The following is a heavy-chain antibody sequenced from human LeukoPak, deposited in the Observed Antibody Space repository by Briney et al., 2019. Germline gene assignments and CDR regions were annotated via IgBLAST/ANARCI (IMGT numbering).Heavy chain of an antibody. J-gene: IGHJ6*02. Sequence: PGGSLRLSCAASGFTSSSYGMHWVRQAPGKGLEWVAVIWYDGSNKYYADSVKGRFTISRDNSKNTLYLQMNSLRAEDTAVYYCAREGDSSGWLNSNYYYGMDVWGQGTTVTVSS. D-gene: IGHD6-19*01. CDR3: AREGDSSGWLNSNYYYGMDV. CDR1: GFTSSSYG. V-gene: IGHV3-33*01. CDR2: IWYDGSNK.